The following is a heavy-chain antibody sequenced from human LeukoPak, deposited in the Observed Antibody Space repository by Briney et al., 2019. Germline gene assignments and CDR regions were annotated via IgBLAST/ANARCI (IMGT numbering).Heavy chain of an antibody. Sequence: GGSLRLSCAASGFTFSSYEMNWVRQAPGKGLEWVSYISSSGRTMYYADSVKGRFTISRDNAKNSLYLQMNSLRAEDTAVYYCARSGYCSGGSCYYAFDIWGQGTMVTVSS. CDR2: ISSSGRTM. J-gene: IGHJ3*02. CDR3: ARSGYCSGGSCYYAFDI. V-gene: IGHV3-48*03. D-gene: IGHD2-15*01. CDR1: GFTFSSYE.